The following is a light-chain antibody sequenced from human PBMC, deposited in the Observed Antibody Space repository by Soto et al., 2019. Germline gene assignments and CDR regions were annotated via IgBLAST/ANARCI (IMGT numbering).Light chain of an antibody. Sequence: EIVLTQSPATLSVSPGERATLSCRASQSVNKNLAWYHQKPGQTPRLLIYDASNRATGIPARFSGSGSGTEFTLTISSLEPEDFAVYYCQQRKNWPPITFGQGTLLEI. J-gene: IGKJ5*01. CDR1: QSVNKN. CDR2: DAS. V-gene: IGKV3-11*01. CDR3: QQRKNWPPIT.